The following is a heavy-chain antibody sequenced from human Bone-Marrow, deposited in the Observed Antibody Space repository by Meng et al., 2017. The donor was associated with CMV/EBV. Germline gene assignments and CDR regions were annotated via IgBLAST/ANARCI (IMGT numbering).Heavy chain of an antibody. J-gene: IGHJ5*02. CDR1: GGSFSGYY. CDR3: ARDPYDFWSGSHWFDP. V-gene: IGHV4-34*01. Sequence: GSLRLSCAVYGGSFSGYYWSWIRQPPGKGLEWIGEINHSGSTNYNPSLKSRVTISVDTSKNQFSLKLSSVTAADTAVYYCARDPYDFWSGSHWFDPWGPGNLV. CDR2: INHSGST. D-gene: IGHD3-3*01.